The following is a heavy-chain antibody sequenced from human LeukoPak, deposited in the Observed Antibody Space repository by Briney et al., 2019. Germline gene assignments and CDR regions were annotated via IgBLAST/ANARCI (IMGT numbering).Heavy chain of an antibody. CDR2: IYYSGST. J-gene: IGHJ4*02. CDR1: GGSISSGGYY. D-gene: IGHD3-9*01. Sequence: PSETLSLTCTVSGGSISSGGYYWSWIRQHPGKGLEWIGYIYYSGSTYYNPSLKSRVTISVDTSKNQFSLKLSSVTAADTAVYYCARYDILTGYSFDYWGQGTLVTVSS. V-gene: IGHV4-31*03. CDR3: ARYDILTGYSFDY.